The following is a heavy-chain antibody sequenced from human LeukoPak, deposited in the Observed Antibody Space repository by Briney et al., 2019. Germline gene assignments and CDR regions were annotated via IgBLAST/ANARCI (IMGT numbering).Heavy chain of an antibody. CDR3: ARGRHGELFRVYYYYMDV. J-gene: IGHJ6*03. Sequence: EASVKVSCKASGDTFTSYDINWVRQATGQGLEWMGWMNPNSGNTGYAQKFQGRVTMTRNASISTAHMELSSLRSEDTAVYYCARGRHGELFRVYYYYMDVWGKGTTVTVSS. D-gene: IGHD3-10*01. CDR1: GDTFTSYD. V-gene: IGHV1-8*01. CDR2: MNPNSGNT.